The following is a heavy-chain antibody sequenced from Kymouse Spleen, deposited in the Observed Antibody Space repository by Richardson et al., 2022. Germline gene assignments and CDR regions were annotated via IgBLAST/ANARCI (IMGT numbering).Heavy chain of an antibody. D-gene: IGHD6-13*01. CDR1: GFTFDDYA. V-gene: IGHV3-9*01. J-gene: IGHJ4*02. CDR2: ISWNSGSI. Sequence: EVQLVESGGGLVQPGRSLRLSCAASGFTFDDYAMHWVRQAPGKGLEWVSGISWNSGSIGYADSVKGRFTISRDNAKNSLYLQMNSLRAEDTALYYCAKAPAAAVFDYWGQGTLVTVSS. CDR3: AKAPAAAVFDY.